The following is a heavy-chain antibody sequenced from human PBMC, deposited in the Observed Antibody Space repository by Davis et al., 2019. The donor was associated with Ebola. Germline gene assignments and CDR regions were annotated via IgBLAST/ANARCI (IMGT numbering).Heavy chain of an antibody. D-gene: IGHD5-18*01. Sequence: SETLSLTCTVSGGSISSYYWSWIRQPPGKGLEWIGYIYYSGSTNYNPSLKSRVTISVDTSKNQFSLKLSSVTAADTAVYYCARGGYSYGFDYWGQGTLVTVSS. J-gene: IGHJ4*02. CDR2: IYYSGST. V-gene: IGHV4-59*12. CDR3: ARGGYSYGFDY. CDR1: GGSISSYY.